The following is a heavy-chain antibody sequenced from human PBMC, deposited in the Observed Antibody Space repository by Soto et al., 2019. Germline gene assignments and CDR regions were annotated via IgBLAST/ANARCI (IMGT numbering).Heavy chain of an antibody. Sequence: QVQLVQSGAEEKKPGASVKVSCKASGYTFTSDAMHWVRQAPGQRLEWMGWINVGNGTTKYSQKFPGSVPITRDTSARTAYMELSSLRSEDTAVYYCARGDWWLFDYWGQGTLVIVSS. CDR1: GYTFTSDA. V-gene: IGHV1-3*05. CDR3: ARGDWWLFDY. J-gene: IGHJ4*02. CDR2: INVGNGTT. D-gene: IGHD2-8*02.